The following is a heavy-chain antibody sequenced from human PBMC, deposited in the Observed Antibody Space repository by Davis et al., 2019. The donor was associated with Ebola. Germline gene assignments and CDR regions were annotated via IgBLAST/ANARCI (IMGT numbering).Heavy chain of an antibody. D-gene: IGHD1-26*01. CDR2: IIPIFGTA. CDR3: ASSWGNWFDP. J-gene: IGHJ5*02. Sequence: AASVKVSCKASVGTFSSYAISWVRQAPGQGLEWMGGIIPIFGTANYAQKFQGRVTITADKSTSTAYMELSSLRSEDTAVYYCASSWGNWFDPWGQGTLVTVSS. V-gene: IGHV1-69*06. CDR1: VGTFSSYA.